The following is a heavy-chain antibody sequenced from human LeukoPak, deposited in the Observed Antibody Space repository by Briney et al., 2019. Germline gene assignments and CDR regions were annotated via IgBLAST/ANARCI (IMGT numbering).Heavy chain of an antibody. CDR1: GGSISSYY. CDR3: AKSPAGYGDSFFDY. J-gene: IGHJ4*02. Sequence: SEALSLTCTVSGGSISSYYWSWIRQPPGKGLEWIGYIYYSGSTNYNPSLKSRVTISVDTSKNQFSLKLSSVTAADTAVYYCAKSPAGYGDSFFDYWGQGTLVTVSS. D-gene: IGHD4-17*01. CDR2: IYYSGST. V-gene: IGHV4-59*01.